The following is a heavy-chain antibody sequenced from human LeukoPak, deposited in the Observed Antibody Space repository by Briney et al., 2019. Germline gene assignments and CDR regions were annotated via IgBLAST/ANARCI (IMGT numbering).Heavy chain of an antibody. V-gene: IGHV4-59*01. D-gene: IGHD3-22*01. J-gene: IGHJ3*02. Sequence: PSETLSLTCTVSGGSISSYYWSWIRQPPGKGLEWIGYIYYRGSTNYNPSLKGRVTISVDTSKNQFALKLSSVTAADTAMYYCARDRVLTGTYYYDSSGPYDAFDIWGQGTMVTVSS. CDR3: ARDRVLTGTYYYDSSGPYDAFDI. CDR2: IYYRGST. CDR1: GGSISSYY.